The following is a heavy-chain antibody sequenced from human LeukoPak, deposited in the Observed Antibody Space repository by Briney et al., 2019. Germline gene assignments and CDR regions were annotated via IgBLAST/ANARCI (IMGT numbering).Heavy chain of an antibody. D-gene: IGHD6-19*01. Sequence: GASVKVSCKASGGTFSSYAISWVRQAPGQGLEWMGGIIPIFGTANYAQKFQGRVTITADESTSTAYMELSSLRSEDTAVYYCARASGGQWLEGYSDYWGQGTLVTVSS. J-gene: IGHJ4*02. CDR1: GGTFSSYA. CDR2: IIPIFGTA. V-gene: IGHV1-69*13. CDR3: ARASGGQWLEGYSDY.